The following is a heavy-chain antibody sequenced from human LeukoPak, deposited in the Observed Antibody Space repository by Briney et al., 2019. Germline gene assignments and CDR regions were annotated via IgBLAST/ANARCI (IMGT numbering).Heavy chain of an antibody. D-gene: IGHD1-26*01. CDR2: IYYSGST. CDR3: ARPRSGSSEGYYFDY. Sequence: SETLSLTCTVSGVSISSYYWSWIRQPPGKGLEWIGYIYYSGSTNYNPSLKSRVTISVDTSKNQFSLKLSSVTAADTAVYYCARPRSGSSEGYYFDYWGQGTLVTVSS. V-gene: IGHV4-59*01. J-gene: IGHJ4*02. CDR1: GVSISSYY.